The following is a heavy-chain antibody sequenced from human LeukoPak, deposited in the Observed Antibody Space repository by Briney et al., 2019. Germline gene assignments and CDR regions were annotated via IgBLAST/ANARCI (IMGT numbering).Heavy chain of an antibody. CDR1: GGTFSSYA. V-gene: IGHV1-69*13. J-gene: IGHJ6*03. Sequence: GASVKVSCKASGGTFSSYAISSVRQAPGQGLEWMGGIIPIFGTANYAQKFQGRVTITADESTSTAYMELSSLRSEDTAVYYCARGKRKAAAGTWYYYYYMDVWGKGTTVTVSS. CDR2: IIPIFGTA. CDR3: ARGKRKAAAGTWYYYYYMDV. D-gene: IGHD6-13*01.